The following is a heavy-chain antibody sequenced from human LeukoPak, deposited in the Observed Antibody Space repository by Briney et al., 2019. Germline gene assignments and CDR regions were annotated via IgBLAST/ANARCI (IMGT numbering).Heavy chain of an antibody. J-gene: IGHJ4*02. CDR2: ISSSSSYI. V-gene: IGHV3-21*01. CDR3: ARDGGDGYNYGDY. Sequence: GGSLRLSCAASRFTFSRYNMNWVRQAPGKGLEWVSSISSSSSYIYYADSVKGRFTISRDNAKNSLYLQMNSLRAEDTAVYYCARDGGDGYNYGDYWGQGTLVTVSS. D-gene: IGHD5-24*01. CDR1: RFTFSRYN.